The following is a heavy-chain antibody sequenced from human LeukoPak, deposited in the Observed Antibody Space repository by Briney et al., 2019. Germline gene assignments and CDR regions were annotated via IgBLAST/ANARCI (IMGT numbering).Heavy chain of an antibody. CDR3: ASKSTDHGELRFDY. CDR2: IYYSGRT. Sequence: PSETLSLTCTVSGGSVSSGSYYWSWIRQPPGKGLEWIGYIYYSGRTNYNPSLKSRVTISVDTSKSQFSLILSSVTAADTGVYYCASKSTDHGELRFDYWGQGTLVTVSS. V-gene: IGHV4-61*01. CDR1: GGSVSSGSYY. D-gene: IGHD4-17*01. J-gene: IGHJ4*02.